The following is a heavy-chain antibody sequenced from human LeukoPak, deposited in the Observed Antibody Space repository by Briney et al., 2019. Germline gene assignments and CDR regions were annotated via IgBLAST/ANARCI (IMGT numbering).Heavy chain of an antibody. CDR1: GDSVSSSTAM. D-gene: IGHD6-6*01. CDR3: AGGDLVFDS. Sequence: SQTLSLTCAISGDSVSSSTAMWNWIRQSPSRGLEWLGRTYYRYKWYNDYAVSVKSRININADTSENQFSLQLNSVTPEDTAVYYCAGGDLVFDSWGRGTLVTVSS. CDR2: TYYRYKWYN. J-gene: IGHJ4*02. V-gene: IGHV6-1*01.